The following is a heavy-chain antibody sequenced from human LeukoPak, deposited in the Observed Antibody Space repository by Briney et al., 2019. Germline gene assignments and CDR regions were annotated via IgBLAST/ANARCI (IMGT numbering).Heavy chain of an antibody. CDR1: GYTFTSYA. J-gene: IGHJ4*02. D-gene: IGHD6-13*01. Sequence: ASVKVSCKASGYTFTSYAMHWVRQAPGQRLEWMGWINAGNGNTKYSQKFQGRVTITRDTSANTAYMEMRSLRSEDTAVYYCARDPIGSRWPYYFDYWGQGTLVTVAS. V-gene: IGHV1-3*01. CDR3: ARDPIGSRWPYYFDY. CDR2: INAGNGNT.